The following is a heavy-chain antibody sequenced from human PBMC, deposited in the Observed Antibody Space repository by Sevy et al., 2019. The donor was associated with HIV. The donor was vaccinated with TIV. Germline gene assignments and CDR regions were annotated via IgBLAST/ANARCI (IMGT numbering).Heavy chain of an antibody. CDR2: IRNKANSSAT. CDR3: VGGSYSSGWYFDY. D-gene: IGHD6-19*01. Sequence: GGSLRFSCAASGFTFSGSAMHWVRQASGKGLEWVGRIRNKANSSATAYAASVKGRFTISRDDSKNTAYLQMNSLKTEDTAVYYCVGGSYSSGWYFDYWGQGTLVTVSS. V-gene: IGHV3-73*01. J-gene: IGHJ4*02. CDR1: GFTFSGSA.